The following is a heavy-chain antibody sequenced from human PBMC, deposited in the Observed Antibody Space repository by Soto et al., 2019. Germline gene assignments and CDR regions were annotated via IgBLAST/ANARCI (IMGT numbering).Heavy chain of an antibody. CDR2: IIPIFGTA. CDR1: GGTVSSYA. V-gene: IGHV1-69*13. CDR3: ARAGYYDSSGPLAGY. Sequence: EASVKVSCKASGGTVSSYAITWVRQAPGQGLEWMGGIIPIFGTANYAQKFQGRVTITADESTSTAYMELSSLRSEDTAVYYCARAGYYDSSGPLAGYWGQGTLVTVSS. D-gene: IGHD3-22*01. J-gene: IGHJ4*02.